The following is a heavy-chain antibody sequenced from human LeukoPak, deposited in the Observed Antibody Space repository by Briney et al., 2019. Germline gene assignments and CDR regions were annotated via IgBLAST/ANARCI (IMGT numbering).Heavy chain of an antibody. J-gene: IGHJ4*02. V-gene: IGHV3-23*01. D-gene: IGHD3-22*01. CDR1: GFTFRSYA. Sequence: QPGGSLRLSCAASGFTFRSYAMSWVRQAPGKGLGWVSDISGSGGSKYYADSVRGRFTISRENSKNTLYLQMNSLTAEDTAVYYCAKEPYHSSGYEYYFYYWGQGTLVTVSS. CDR3: AKEPYHSSGYEYYFYY. CDR2: ISGSGGSK.